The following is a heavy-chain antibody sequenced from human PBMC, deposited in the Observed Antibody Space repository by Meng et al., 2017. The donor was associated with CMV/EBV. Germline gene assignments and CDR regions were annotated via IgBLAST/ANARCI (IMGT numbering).Heavy chain of an antibody. Sequence: GGSLRLSCAASGFTFDDYAMHWVRQAPGKGLEWVSGISWNSGSIGYADSVKGRFTISRDNAKNSLYLQMNSLRAEDTAVYYCAKDSNCGGDCYSDYYYGMDVWGQGTTVTVSS. CDR1: GFTFDDYA. CDR3: AKDSNCGGDCYSDYYYGMDV. CDR2: ISWNSGSI. V-gene: IGHV3-9*01. J-gene: IGHJ6*02. D-gene: IGHD2-21*01.